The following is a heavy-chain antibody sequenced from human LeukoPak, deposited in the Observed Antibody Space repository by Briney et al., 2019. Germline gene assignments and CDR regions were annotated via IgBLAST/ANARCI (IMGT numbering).Heavy chain of an antibody. V-gene: IGHV3-53*01. Sequence: GGSLRLSCAASGFTVSSNYMSWVRQAPGKGLEWVSVIYSGGSTYYADSVKGRFTISRDNSKNTLYLQMNSLRAEDTAVYYCAREIGATFYYGMDVWGQGTTVTVSS. J-gene: IGHJ6*02. CDR1: GFTVSSNY. D-gene: IGHD5-12*01. CDR3: AREIGATFYYGMDV. CDR2: IYSGGST.